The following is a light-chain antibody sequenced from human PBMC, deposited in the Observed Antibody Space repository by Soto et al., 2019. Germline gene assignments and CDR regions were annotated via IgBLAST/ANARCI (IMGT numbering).Light chain of an antibody. CDR2: TAS. CDR1: QSIGRY. V-gene: IGKV1-39*01. J-gene: IGKJ2*01. Sequence: IQMTQSPSSLSASVGDRVTITCRASQSIGRYLNWYQQKPGNAPKLLIYTASSLQSGVPSRFSGSGSGKDFTLTISSLQPEDFATYYCQQSYSTLLYTFDQGTKLEIK. CDR3: QQSYSTLLYT.